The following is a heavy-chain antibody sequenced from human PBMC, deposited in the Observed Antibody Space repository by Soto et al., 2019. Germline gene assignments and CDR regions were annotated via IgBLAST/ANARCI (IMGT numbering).Heavy chain of an antibody. V-gene: IGHV5-10-1*01. J-gene: IGHJ3*02. Sequence: PGESLKISYKGSGYSFTSYWVSWARQMPGKGLEWMGRIDPSDSYTNYSPSFQGHVTISADKSISTAYLQWSSLKASDTAMYYCARSYDSSEDIWGQGTMVTVSS. D-gene: IGHD3-22*01. CDR2: IDPSDSYT. CDR1: GYSFTSYW. CDR3: ARSYDSSEDI.